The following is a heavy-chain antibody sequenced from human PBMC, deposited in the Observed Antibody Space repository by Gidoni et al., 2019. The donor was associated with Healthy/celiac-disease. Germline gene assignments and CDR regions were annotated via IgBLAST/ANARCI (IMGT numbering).Heavy chain of an antibody. CDR1: GFPFSSYA. Sequence: EVQLLESGGGLVQPGGSLRLSCAASGFPFSSYAMSWVRQAPGKGLEWVSAISGSGGSTYYADSVKGRFTISRDNSKNTLYLQMNSLRAEDTAVYYCAKLDYYYYYGMDVWGQGTTVTVSS. V-gene: IGHV3-23*01. CDR3: AKLDYYYYYGMDV. J-gene: IGHJ6*02. CDR2: ISGSGGST.